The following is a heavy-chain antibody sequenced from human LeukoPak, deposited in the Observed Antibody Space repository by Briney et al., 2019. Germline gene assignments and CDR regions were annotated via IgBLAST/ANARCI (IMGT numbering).Heavy chain of an antibody. Sequence: PGRSLRLSCAASGFTFSSYAMHWVRQAPGKGLEWVAVISYDGSNKYYADSVKGRFTISRDNSKNTLYLQMNSLRAEDTAVYYCAKDQRITMVRGVICDYWGQGTLVTVSS. D-gene: IGHD3-10*01. J-gene: IGHJ4*02. CDR1: GFTFSSYA. V-gene: IGHV3-30*04. CDR2: ISYDGSNK. CDR3: AKDQRITMVRGVICDY.